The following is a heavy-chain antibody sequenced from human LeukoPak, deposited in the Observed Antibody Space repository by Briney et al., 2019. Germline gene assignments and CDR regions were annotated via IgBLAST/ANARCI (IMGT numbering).Heavy chain of an antibody. CDR3: ARDLLDSRGY. D-gene: IGHD2-2*03. CDR2: IYYSGST. Sequence: KPSETLSLTCTVSGGSMRNYYWSWIRQPPGKGLEWIGYIYYSGSTNYNPSLKSRGTISVDTSKNQFSLKLNSVTPVDTAVYYCARDLLDSRGYWGQGTLVTVSS. J-gene: IGHJ4*02. CDR1: GGSMRNYY. V-gene: IGHV4-59*01.